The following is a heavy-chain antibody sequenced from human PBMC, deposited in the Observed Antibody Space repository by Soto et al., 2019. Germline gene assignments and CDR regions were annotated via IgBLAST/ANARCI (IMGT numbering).Heavy chain of an antibody. CDR3: ARDDLASSWYVAAYGMDV. Sequence: QVQLQESGPGLVKPSQTLSLTCTVSGGSISSGGYYWSWIRQHPGKGLEWIGYIYYSGSTYYNPSLKSRVTLSVDTSKNQFSLKLSSVTAADTAVYYCARDDLASSWYVAAYGMDVWGQGTTVTVSS. CDR2: IYYSGST. J-gene: IGHJ6*02. CDR1: GGSISSGGYY. V-gene: IGHV4-31*03. D-gene: IGHD6-13*01.